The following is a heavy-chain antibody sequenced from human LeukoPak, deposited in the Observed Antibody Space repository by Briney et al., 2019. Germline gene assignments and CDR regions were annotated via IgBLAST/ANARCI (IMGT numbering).Heavy chain of an antibody. V-gene: IGHV3-23*01. CDR1: GFTFSSYA. Sequence: PGGSLRLSCAASGFTFSSYAMSWVRQAPGKGLEWVSAISGSGGSTYYADSVKGRFTISRDNSKNTLYLQMNSLRAEDTAVYYCAKDPRWTYYDFWSGSGGAWFDPWGQGTLVTVSS. CDR3: AKDPRWTYYDFWSGSGGAWFDP. D-gene: IGHD3-3*01. CDR2: ISGSGGST. J-gene: IGHJ5*02.